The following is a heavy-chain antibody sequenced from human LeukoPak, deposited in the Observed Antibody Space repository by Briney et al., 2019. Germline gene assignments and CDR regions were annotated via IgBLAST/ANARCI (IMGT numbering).Heavy chain of an antibody. CDR1: GFIFRTYG. Sequence: GGSLRLSCAASGFIFRTYGIHWVRQAPGKGLQWVAFIGYDGTKKSYAGSVKGRFTISRDNSKNTVDLQMNSLRVEDMARYYCVKDFSSPYPPVDFQHWGRGTLVTVSS. D-gene: IGHD1-14*01. V-gene: IGHV3-30*02. CDR3: VKDFSSPYPPVDFQH. CDR2: IGYDGTKK. J-gene: IGHJ1*01.